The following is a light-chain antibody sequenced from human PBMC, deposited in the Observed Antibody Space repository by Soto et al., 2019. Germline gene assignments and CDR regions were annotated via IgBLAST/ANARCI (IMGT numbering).Light chain of an antibody. J-gene: IGLJ1*01. CDR1: SSKIGSNT. CDR2: SDN. V-gene: IGLV1-44*01. Sequence: QSVLTQSPSASGTPGQRVTISCSGSSSKIGSNTVNWYHQLPGTAPKLLIYSDNQRPSGVPDRFSGSKSGTSASPAISGLQSEDEVDYYCAAWDDSLNGYVFASGTKVTV. CDR3: AAWDDSLNGYV.